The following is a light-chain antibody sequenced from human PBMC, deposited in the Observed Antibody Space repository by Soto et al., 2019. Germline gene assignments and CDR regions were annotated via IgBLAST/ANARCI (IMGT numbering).Light chain of an antibody. CDR2: GAS. J-gene: IGKJ1*01. Sequence: EIFLTHSRCSPSVSPVDTVTLSCRASQSVDINLAWYQQKAGQAPRLLVYGASTKATDMPGRFSGRGSGTEFTLTINNLQSEDFAVYYCQQYRNWPRTFGQGTKVDI. CDR3: QQYRNWPRT. V-gene: IGKV3-15*01. CDR1: QSVDIN.